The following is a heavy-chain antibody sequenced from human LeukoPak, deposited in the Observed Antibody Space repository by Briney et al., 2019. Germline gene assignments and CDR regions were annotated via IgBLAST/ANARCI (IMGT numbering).Heavy chain of an antibody. CDR2: IYYSGST. J-gene: IGHJ4*02. D-gene: IGHD3-10*01. Sequence: SETLSLTCAVYGGSFSNYYWGWIRQPPGKGLEWIANIYYSGSTYYNPSLKSRVTISVDTSKNQFSLKLSSVTAADTAVYYCARYYYGSGRFYWGQGTLVTVSS. CDR1: GGSFSNYY. CDR3: ARYYYGSGRFY. V-gene: IGHV4-39*01.